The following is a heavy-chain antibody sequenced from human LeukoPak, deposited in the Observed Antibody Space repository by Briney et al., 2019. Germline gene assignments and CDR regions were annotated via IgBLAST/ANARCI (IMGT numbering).Heavy chain of an antibody. J-gene: IGHJ4*02. CDR1: GFTFSSYS. V-gene: IGHV3-21*01. Sequence: GGSLRLSCAASGFTFSSYSMNWVRQAPGKGLEWVSSISSSSSYIYYADSVKGGFTISRDNAKNSLYLQMNSLRAEDTAVYYCARVQYSSSPGFDYWGQGTLVTVSS. CDR2: ISSSSSYI. D-gene: IGHD6-6*01. CDR3: ARVQYSSSPGFDY.